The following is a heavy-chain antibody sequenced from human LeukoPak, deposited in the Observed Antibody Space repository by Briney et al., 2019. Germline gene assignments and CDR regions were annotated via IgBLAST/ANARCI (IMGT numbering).Heavy chain of an antibody. D-gene: IGHD5-24*01. CDR1: GFTFSSYS. V-gene: IGHV3-21*01. CDR2: ISSSSSYM. CDR3: AREGDGYNYYFDY. Sequence: GGSLRLSCAASGFTFSSYSMNWVRQAPGKGLEWVSSISSSSSYMYYADSVKGRFTISRDNAKNSLYLQMNSLRAEDTAVYYCAREGDGYNYYFDYWGQGTLVTVSS. J-gene: IGHJ4*02.